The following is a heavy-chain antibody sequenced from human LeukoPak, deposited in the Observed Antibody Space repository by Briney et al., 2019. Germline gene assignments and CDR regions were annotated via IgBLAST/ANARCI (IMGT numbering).Heavy chain of an antibody. J-gene: IGHJ5*02. CDR2: IYYSGST. CDR3: ASLLTGTSWFDP. Sequence: SETLSLTCTVSGGSISSYYWSWIRQPPGKGLEWIGYIYYSGSTNYNPSLKSRVTISVDTSKNQFSLKLSSVTAADTAVYYCASLLTGTSWFDPWGQGTLVTVSS. V-gene: IGHV4-59*01. D-gene: IGHD1-7*01. CDR1: GGSISSYY.